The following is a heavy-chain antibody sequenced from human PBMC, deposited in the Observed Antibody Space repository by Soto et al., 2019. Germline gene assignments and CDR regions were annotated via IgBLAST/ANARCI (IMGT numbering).Heavy chain of an antibody. D-gene: IGHD6-13*01. CDR2: IYHNGHA. V-gene: IGHV4-39*07. J-gene: IGHJ5*02. CDR1: DDSISDSRYY. CDR3: ARIPGYSCSWPWFDP. Sequence: PSETLSLTCSVLDDSISDSRYYWGWIRQSPGKGLEWIGSIYHNGHAYYNPSLKSRVTLSVDTSRHQFSLKLSSVTAADTAVYYCARIPGYSCSWPWFDPWGQGTLVTVSS.